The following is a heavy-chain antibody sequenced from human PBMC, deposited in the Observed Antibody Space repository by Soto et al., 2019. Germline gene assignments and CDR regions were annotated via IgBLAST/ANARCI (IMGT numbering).Heavy chain of an antibody. V-gene: IGHV3-23*01. Sequence: WGSLRLSCAASGFTFSSYAMSWVRQAPGEGLEWVSGISGSGGSTYYADSVKGRFTISRDNSKNTLYLQMNSLKAEDTAVYYCAKSSVPGSSWSANFDYWGQGTLVTVSS. CDR2: ISGSGGST. J-gene: IGHJ4*02. CDR1: GFTFSSYA. D-gene: IGHD6-13*01. CDR3: AKSSVPGSSWSANFDY.